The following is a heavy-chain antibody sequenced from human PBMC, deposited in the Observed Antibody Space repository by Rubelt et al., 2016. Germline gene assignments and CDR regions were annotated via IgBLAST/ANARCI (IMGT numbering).Heavy chain of an antibody. V-gene: IGHV4-31*03. CDR1: GASLRSGGYY. CDR2: TDNTGNS. Sequence: TLSLTCTVSGASLRSGGYYWTWIRQPPGKGLEWVGHTDNTGNSFYNPSVEGRVSLSLDMSRNHFSLRMNSVTVADAAVYYCARDRDFYHGVGVHGDSHRRFFDYWGQGALVTVSA. J-gene: IGHJ4*02. CDR3: ARDRDFYHGVGVHGDSHRRFFDY. D-gene: IGHD4-17*01.